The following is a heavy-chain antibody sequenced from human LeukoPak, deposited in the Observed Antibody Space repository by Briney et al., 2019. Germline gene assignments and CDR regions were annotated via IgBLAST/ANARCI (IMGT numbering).Heavy chain of an antibody. CDR1: GDSVSSKSAA. Sequence: SQTLSLTCVISGDSVSSKSAAWNWVRQSPSRGLEWLGRTYYRSRWYNDYAVSVKSRITVNPDTSKNQFSLLLNSVTPEDTAVYYCARARGDSSGYWDYWGQGTLVTVSS. D-gene: IGHD3-22*01. V-gene: IGHV6-1*01. CDR2: TYYRSRWYN. J-gene: IGHJ4*02. CDR3: ARARGDSSGYWDY.